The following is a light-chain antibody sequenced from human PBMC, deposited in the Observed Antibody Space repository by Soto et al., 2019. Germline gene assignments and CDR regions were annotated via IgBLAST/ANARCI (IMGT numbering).Light chain of an antibody. Sequence: EIVLTQSPGTLSLSPGERATLSCRASQSVTSNYLAWYQQKPGQAPRLLIYGASTRATGIPGRFSGSGSGTDFTLTYTRLETEDFAVYYCQQYGSSRRTFGQGSKLEIK. CDR1: QSVTSNY. CDR2: GAS. CDR3: QQYGSSRRT. J-gene: IGKJ2*01. V-gene: IGKV3-20*01.